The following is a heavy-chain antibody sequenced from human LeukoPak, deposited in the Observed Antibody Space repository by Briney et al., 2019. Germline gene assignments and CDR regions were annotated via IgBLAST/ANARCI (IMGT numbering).Heavy chain of an antibody. CDR2: FSGSAGST. J-gene: IGHJ3*02. D-gene: IGHD6-13*01. CDR3: AKRPSTSWYDDAFDI. Sequence: PGGSLRLSCAASGFTFSRYAMTWVRQAPGKGLEWVSAFSGSAGSTYYADSVKGRLTISRDNSKNTLYLQMDSLRAEDTAVYYCAKRPSTSWYDDAFDIWGQGTMVTVSS. V-gene: IGHV3-23*01. CDR1: GFTFSRYA.